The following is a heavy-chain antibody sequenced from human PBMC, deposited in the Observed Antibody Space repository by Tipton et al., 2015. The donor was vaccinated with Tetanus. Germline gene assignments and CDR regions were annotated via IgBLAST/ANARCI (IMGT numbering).Heavy chain of an antibody. CDR3: ARTYSSGYGMDV. D-gene: IGHD6-19*01. Sequence: GYLRLSCVASGFTFSTYWIHWVRQVPGKGLVWVSRIKGDGTTTAFADSVKGRFSISRDNAQNTLNLQMNSLRGEDTAVYYCARTYSSGYGMDVWGQGTTVIVS. CDR1: GFTFSTYW. J-gene: IGHJ6*02. CDR2: IKGDGTTT. V-gene: IGHV3-74*01.